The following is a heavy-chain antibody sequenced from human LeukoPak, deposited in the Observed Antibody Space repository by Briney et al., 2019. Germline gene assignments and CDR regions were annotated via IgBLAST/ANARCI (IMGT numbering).Heavy chain of an antibody. Sequence: ASVKVSCKASGYTFTSYGISWVRQAPGQGLEWMGWISAYNGNTNYAQKLQGRVTMTTDTSTSTAYMELRSLRSDDTAVYYCARAQQWLTQEGVWFDPWGQGTLVTVSS. CDR3: ARAQQWLTQEGVWFDP. D-gene: IGHD6-19*01. J-gene: IGHJ5*02. CDR2: ISAYNGNT. CDR1: GYTFTSYG. V-gene: IGHV1-18*01.